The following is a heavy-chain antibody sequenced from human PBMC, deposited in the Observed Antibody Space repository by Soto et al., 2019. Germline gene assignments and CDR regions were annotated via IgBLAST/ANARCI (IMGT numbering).Heavy chain of an antibody. J-gene: IGHJ4*02. Sequence: SETLSLTCTVSGGSVSSGSYYWSWIRQPPGKGLEWIGYIYYSGSTNYNPSLKSRVTISVDTSKNQFSLKLSSVTAADTAVYYCAVFYYDSSGYGPFRDYWGQGTLVTVSS. CDR3: AVFYYDSSGYGPFRDY. CDR2: IYYSGST. V-gene: IGHV4-61*01. CDR1: GGSVSSGSYY. D-gene: IGHD3-22*01.